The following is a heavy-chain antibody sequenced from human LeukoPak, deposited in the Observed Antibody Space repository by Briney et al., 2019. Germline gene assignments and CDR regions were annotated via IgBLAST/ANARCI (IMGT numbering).Heavy chain of an antibody. CDR1: GFTFSSYA. CDR3: AKEAGSSGWYRGPDAFDI. V-gene: IGHV3-23*01. CDR2: ISGSGGST. J-gene: IGHJ3*02. Sequence: GGSLRLSCAASGFTFSSYAMSWVRQAPGKGLEWVSAISGSGGSTYYADSVKGRFTISRDNSKNTLYLQMNSLRAEDTSVYYCAKEAGSSGWYRGPDAFDIWGQGTMVTVSS. D-gene: IGHD6-19*01.